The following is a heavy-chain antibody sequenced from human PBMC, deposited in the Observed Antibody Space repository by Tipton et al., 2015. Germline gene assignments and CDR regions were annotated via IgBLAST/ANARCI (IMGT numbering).Heavy chain of an antibody. CDR3: ARDVGQLPVTWFDP. D-gene: IGHD2-2*01. CDR1: GDSISSSNW. V-gene: IGHV4-4*02. CDR2: IHHGGST. Sequence: TLSLTCSVSGDSISSSNWWSWVRQPPGKGLEWIGEIHHGGSTNYNPSLKSRVTMSVDTSKNQFSLHLSSVTAADTAVYYCARDVGQLPVTWFDPWGQGTLVTVSS. J-gene: IGHJ5*02.